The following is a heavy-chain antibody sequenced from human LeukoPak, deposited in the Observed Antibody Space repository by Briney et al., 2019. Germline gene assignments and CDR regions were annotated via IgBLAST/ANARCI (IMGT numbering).Heavy chain of an antibody. CDR2: INHSGST. J-gene: IGHJ4*02. CDR1: GGSFSGYY. V-gene: IGHV4-34*01. CDR3: ARGYCTGGSCYTVDY. D-gene: IGHD2-15*01. Sequence: SETLSLTCAVYGGSFSGYYWSWIRQPPGKGLEWIGEINHSGSTNYNPSLKSRVTISVDTSKNQFSLKLSSVTAADTAVYYCARGYCTGGSCYTVDYWGQGTLVTVSS.